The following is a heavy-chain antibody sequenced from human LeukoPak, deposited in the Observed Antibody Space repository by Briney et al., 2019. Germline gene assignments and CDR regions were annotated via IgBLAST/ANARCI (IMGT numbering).Heavy chain of an antibody. D-gene: IGHD6-13*01. V-gene: IGHV3-66*01. Sequence: GGSLRLSCAASGFTFAIHAMTWVGQAPGKGLEWVSVMYRGGSTYYADSVQGRFTMSRDNSKNTLYLQMNSLRAEDTAVYYCARDGGAAAGYWGQGTLVTVSS. CDR1: GFTFAIHA. CDR2: MYRGGST. CDR3: ARDGGAAAGY. J-gene: IGHJ4*02.